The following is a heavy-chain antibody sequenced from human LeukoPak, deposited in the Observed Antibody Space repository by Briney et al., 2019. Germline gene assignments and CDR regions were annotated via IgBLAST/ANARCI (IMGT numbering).Heavy chain of an antibody. CDR3: AKASVDTAMATPLFDY. D-gene: IGHD5-18*01. CDR1: GFTFSNYG. J-gene: IGHJ4*02. CDR2: IRYDASNK. V-gene: IGHV3-30*02. Sequence: GGSLRLSCAASGFTFSNYGMHWVRQAPGKGLEWVAFIRYDASNKYYADSVKGRFTISRDNSKNTLYLQMNSLRAEDTAVYYCAKASVDTAMATPLFDYWGQGALVTVSS.